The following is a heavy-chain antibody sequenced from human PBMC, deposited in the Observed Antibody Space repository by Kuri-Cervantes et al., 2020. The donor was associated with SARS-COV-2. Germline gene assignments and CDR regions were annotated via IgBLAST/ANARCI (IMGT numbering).Heavy chain of an antibody. Sequence: ASVKVSCKASGYTFTSYDISWVRQAPGQGLEWMGWISAYNGNTNYAQKLQGRVTMTTDTSTSTAYMELRSLRSDDTAVYYCARVGVDTMIANGKILDYWGQGTLVTVSS. CDR3: ARVGVDTMIANGKILDY. V-gene: IGHV1-18*01. CDR2: ISAYNGNT. CDR1: GYTFTSYD. D-gene: IGHD3-22*01. J-gene: IGHJ4*02.